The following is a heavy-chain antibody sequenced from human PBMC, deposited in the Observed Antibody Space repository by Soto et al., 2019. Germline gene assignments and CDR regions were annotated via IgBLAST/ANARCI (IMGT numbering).Heavy chain of an antibody. D-gene: IGHD3-3*01. Sequence: ASVKVSCKASGYSFTDYYMHWVRQAPGQGPEWMGWISPNSGGTKYAQKFQGRVTMTRDKSISTVYMELSRLRSDDTAMYFCARGLRATPTFGVVSDYYYGMDVWGQGTTVTVSS. J-gene: IGHJ6*02. CDR3: ARGLRATPTFGVVSDYYYGMDV. CDR1: GYSFTDYY. V-gene: IGHV1-2*02. CDR2: ISPNSGGT.